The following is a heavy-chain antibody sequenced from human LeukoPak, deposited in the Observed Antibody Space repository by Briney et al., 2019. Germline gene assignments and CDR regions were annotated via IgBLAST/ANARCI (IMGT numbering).Heavy chain of an antibody. CDR1: GGSISSSGYY. J-gene: IGHJ5*02. Sequence: PSETLSLTCTVSGGSISSSGYYWGWIRKPPGKGLEWIASIYYSGSTYYNPSLKSRVTISVDTSKNQLSLKLSSLTAADTAVYYCARHEYSGSYYGLSWFDPWGQGTLVTVSS. CDR2: IYYSGST. D-gene: IGHD1-26*01. V-gene: IGHV4-39*01. CDR3: ARHEYSGSYYGLSWFDP.